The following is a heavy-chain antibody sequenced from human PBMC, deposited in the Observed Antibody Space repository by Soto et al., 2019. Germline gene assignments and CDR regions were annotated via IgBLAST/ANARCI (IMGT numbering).Heavy chain of an antibody. V-gene: IGHV3-30-3*01. J-gene: IGHJ6*02. Sequence: GGSLRLSCAASGFTFSSYAMHWVRQAPGKGLEWVAVISYDGSNKYYADSVKGRFTISRDNSKNTLYLQMNSLRAEDTAVYYCARDIEAGYYYYYGMDVWGQGTTVTSP. D-gene: IGHD6-19*01. CDR1: GFTFSSYA. CDR2: ISYDGSNK. CDR3: ARDIEAGYYYYYGMDV.